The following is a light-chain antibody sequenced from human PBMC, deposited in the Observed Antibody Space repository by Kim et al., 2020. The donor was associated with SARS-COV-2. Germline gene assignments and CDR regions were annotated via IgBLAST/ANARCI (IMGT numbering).Light chain of an antibody. CDR1: SRNIESNT. CDR2: SND. J-gene: IGLJ2*01. Sequence: GQRVTISYSGSSRNIESNTVKWFQQLPGTSPKHLIFSNDQRPSGLPDRVSGSNSGTSASLTISGLQSEDEADYYCPAWDDSLDGVVFGGGTQLTVL. CDR3: PAWDDSLDGVV. V-gene: IGLV1-44*01.